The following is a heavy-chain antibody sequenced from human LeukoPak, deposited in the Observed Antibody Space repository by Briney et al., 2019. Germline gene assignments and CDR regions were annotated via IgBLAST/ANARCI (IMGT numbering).Heavy chain of an antibody. CDR1: GDSVSSNSAA. CDR3: AGNPISITGDNWFDP. Sequence: SQTLSLTCAISGDSVSSNSAAWNWIRQSPSRGLEWLGRTYYRSKWYNDYAVSVKSRITINPDTSKNQFSLQLNSVTPEDTAVYYCAGNPISITGDNWFDPWGQGTLVTVSS. D-gene: IGHD7-27*01. CDR2: TYYRSKWYN. V-gene: IGHV6-1*01. J-gene: IGHJ5*02.